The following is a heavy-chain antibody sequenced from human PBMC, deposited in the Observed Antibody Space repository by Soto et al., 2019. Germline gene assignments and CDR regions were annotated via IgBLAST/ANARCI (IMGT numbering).Heavy chain of an antibody. D-gene: IGHD5-12*01. CDR1: GFTFSSYA. V-gene: IGHV3-23*01. Sequence: EVLLLESGGGLVQPGGSLRLSCAASGFTFSSYAKNWVRQAPGKGLEWVSVISGSDSSTYYADSVKGRFTISRDNSKNTLYVQMNSLRAEDTAVYYCAKAISGYNAPLDHWGQGTRVTVSS. J-gene: IGHJ4*02. CDR3: AKAISGYNAPLDH. CDR2: ISGSDSST.